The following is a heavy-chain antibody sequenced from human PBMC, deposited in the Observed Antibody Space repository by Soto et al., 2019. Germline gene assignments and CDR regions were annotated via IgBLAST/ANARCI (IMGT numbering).Heavy chain of an antibody. CDR3: ARDPAP. CDR1: GGSISSGGDY. Sequence: QVQLQESGPGLVKPSQTLSLTCTVSGGSISSGGDYWSRIRQHPGKGLEWIGYIYNSGSTYYNPSLQSRVTISADTSKNQFSLKLSSVTAADTAVYYCARDPAPWGQGTLVTVSS. J-gene: IGHJ5*02. V-gene: IGHV4-31*03. CDR2: IYNSGST.